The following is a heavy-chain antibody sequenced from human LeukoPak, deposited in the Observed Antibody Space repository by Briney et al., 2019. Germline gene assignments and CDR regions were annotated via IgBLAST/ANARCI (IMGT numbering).Heavy chain of an antibody. D-gene: IGHD3-22*01. CDR1: GFTFSSYS. Sequence: GGSLRLSCAASGFTFSSYSMNWVRQAPGKGLEWVSSISSSSSYIYYADSVKGRFTISRDNAKNSLYLQMNSLRAEDTAVYYCAKQRLAYYYDSSGYYISDYWGQGTLVTVSS. J-gene: IGHJ4*02. CDR2: ISSSSSYI. CDR3: AKQRLAYYYDSSGYYISDY. V-gene: IGHV3-21*01.